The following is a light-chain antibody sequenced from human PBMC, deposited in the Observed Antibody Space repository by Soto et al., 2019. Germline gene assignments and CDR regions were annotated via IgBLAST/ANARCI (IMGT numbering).Light chain of an antibody. Sequence: SYELTQPPSVSVSPGQTASITCSGDKLGDKYACWYQQKPGQSPVLVIYQDSKRPSGIPERFSGSNSGNTATLTISGTQAIGGADYYCQGWDSSTYGFGTGTKVTVL. V-gene: IGLV3-1*01. J-gene: IGLJ1*01. CDR1: KLGDKY. CDR2: QDS. CDR3: QGWDSSTYG.